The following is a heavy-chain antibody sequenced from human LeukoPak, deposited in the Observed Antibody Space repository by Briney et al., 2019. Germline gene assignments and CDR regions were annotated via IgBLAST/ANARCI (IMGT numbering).Heavy chain of an antibody. V-gene: IGHV3-21*01. D-gene: IGHD2-2*01. J-gene: IGHJ2*01. Sequence: PGGSLRLSCAASGFTFSSYSMNWVRQAPGKGLEWVSSISSSSSYIYYADSVKGRFTISRDNAKNSLYLQMNSLRAEDTAVYYCARSSGYCSSTSCYGSYWYFDLWGRGTLVTVSS. CDR2: ISSSSSYI. CDR1: GFTFSSYS. CDR3: ARSSGYCSSTSCYGSYWYFDL.